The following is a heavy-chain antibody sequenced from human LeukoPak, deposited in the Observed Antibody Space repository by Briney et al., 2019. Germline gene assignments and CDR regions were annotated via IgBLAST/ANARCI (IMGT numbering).Heavy chain of an antibody. D-gene: IGHD1-26*01. CDR2: IKQDGSEK. Sequence: PGGSLRLSCAASGFTFSSYWMSWVRQAPGKGLEWVANIKQDGSEKYYVDSVKGRFTISRDNAKNSPYLQMNSLRAEDTAVYYCARAYSGSYGGYYFDYWGQGTLVTVSS. V-gene: IGHV3-7*01. CDR1: GFTFSSYW. CDR3: ARAYSGSYGGYYFDY. J-gene: IGHJ4*02.